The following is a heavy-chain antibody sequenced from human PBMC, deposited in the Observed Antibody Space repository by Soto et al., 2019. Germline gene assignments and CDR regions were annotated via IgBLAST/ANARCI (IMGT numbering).Heavy chain of an antibody. CDR1: GFTYGDYA. Sequence: RSLRLSCTASGFTYGDYAMSSFRQAPGKGLEWVGFIRSTAYGGTTEYAASVKGRFTISRDDSKSIAYLQMNSLKKYDVAVYYCTREGSFETCAVAGSYYYYYGMDVVGQGTTVTVSS. V-gene: IGHV3-49*03. CDR3: TREGSFETCAVAGSYYYYYGMDV. J-gene: IGHJ6*02. D-gene: IGHD6-19*01. CDR2: IRSTAYGGTT.